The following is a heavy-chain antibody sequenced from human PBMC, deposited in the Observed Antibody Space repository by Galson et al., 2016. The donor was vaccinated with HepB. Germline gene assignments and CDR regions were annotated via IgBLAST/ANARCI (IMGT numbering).Heavy chain of an antibody. J-gene: IGHJ6*02. V-gene: IGHV3-21*01. D-gene: IGHD1-26*01. Sequence: SLRLSCAASGFSFNRYTMNWVRQAPGKGLEWVTSISSSGDYIYYADFVEGRFTISRDNAKNALYLQMNSLRVEDTAVYYCASEYSGSSNYYYYGMDVWGQGTTVTVSS. CDR1: GFSFNRYT. CDR3: ASEYSGSSNYYYYGMDV. CDR2: ISSSGDYI.